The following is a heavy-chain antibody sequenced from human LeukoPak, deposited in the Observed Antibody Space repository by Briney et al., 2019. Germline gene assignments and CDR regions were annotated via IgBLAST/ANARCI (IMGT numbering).Heavy chain of an antibody. D-gene: IGHD5-12*01. V-gene: IGHV4-59*01. CDR2: TLYSGPT. CDR1: GGSINSYY. J-gene: IGHJ4*02. CDR3: ARQEYSGYDRSFAY. Sequence: PSETLSLTCTVSGGSINSYYWNWFRQPPGKGREWIGYTLYSGPTNYNSSLKTRAIISLDTSKDQFSLKLSSVTAADTAMYYCARQEYSGYDRSFAYWGQGTLVTASS.